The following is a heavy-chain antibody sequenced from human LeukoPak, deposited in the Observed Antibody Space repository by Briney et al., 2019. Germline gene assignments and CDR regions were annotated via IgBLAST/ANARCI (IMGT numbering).Heavy chain of an antibody. CDR1: GFTFSTYA. V-gene: IGHV3-23*01. CDR2: IGASGADT. CDR3: AKRPRDSSGYYLGAFDG. Sequence: GRSLRLSRTPSGFTFSTYAMTWVRKAPGEGLGLLSAIGASGADTYYADSAKGRFTGSRDKSKNTLYLQMSSLRADDTAVYFCAKRPRDSSGYYLGAFDGWGQGTTVTVSS. D-gene: IGHD3-22*01. J-gene: IGHJ3*01.